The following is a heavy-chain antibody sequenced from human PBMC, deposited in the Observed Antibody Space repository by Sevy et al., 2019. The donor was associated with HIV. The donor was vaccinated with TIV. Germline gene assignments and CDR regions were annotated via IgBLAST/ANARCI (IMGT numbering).Heavy chain of an antibody. D-gene: IGHD1-26*01. CDR3: ARVPPRDSGSLVGVDY. CDR1: GYTFTSYG. CDR2: ISAYNGNT. Sequence: ASVKVSCKASGYTFTSYGISWVRQAPGQGLEWMGWISAYNGNTNYAQKLQGRVTMTTDTSTRTAYMELRSLRSDDTAVYYCARVPPRDSGSLVGVDYWGQGTLVTVSS. J-gene: IGHJ4*02. V-gene: IGHV1-18*01.